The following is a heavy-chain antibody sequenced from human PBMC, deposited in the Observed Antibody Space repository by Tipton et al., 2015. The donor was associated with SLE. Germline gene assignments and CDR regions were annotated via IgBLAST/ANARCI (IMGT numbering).Heavy chain of an antibody. Sequence: TLSLTCAVSGYSISSGYYWGWIRQPPGKGLEWIGSIYHSGSTYYNPSLKSRVRMSVDTPKNQISLKLSSVTAADTAVYYCASMIVVIPVEARRDGMDVWGQGTTVTVSS. V-gene: IGHV4-38-2*01. D-gene: IGHD2-2*01. J-gene: IGHJ6*02. CDR2: IYHSGST. CDR3: ASMIVVIPVEARRDGMDV. CDR1: GYSISSGYY.